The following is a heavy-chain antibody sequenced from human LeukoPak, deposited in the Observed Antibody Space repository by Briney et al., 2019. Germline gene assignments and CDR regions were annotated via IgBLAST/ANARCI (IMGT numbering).Heavy chain of an antibody. V-gene: IGHV4-59*01. CDR2: IYYSGST. D-gene: IGHD2-15*01. CDR1: GGPISSYY. J-gene: IGHJ4*02. Sequence: SETLSLTCTVSGGPISSYYWSWIRQPPGKGLEWIGYIYYSGSTNYNPSLKSRVTISVDTSKNQFSLKLSSVTAADTAVYYCARVRRIGCSGGSCYSVWYFDYWGQGTLVTVSS. CDR3: ARVRRIGCSGGSCYSVWYFDY.